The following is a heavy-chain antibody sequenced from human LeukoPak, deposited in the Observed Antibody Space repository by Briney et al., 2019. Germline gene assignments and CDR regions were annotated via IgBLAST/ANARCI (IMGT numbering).Heavy chain of an antibody. CDR2: IYSGGST. V-gene: IGHV3-66*01. J-gene: IGHJ5*02. Sequence: QAGGSLRLSCAASGFTVSSNYMSWVRQAPGKGLERVSVIYSGGSTYYADSVKGRFTISRDNSKNTLYLQMNGLRAEDTAVYYCARSPGIAAAGTWFDPWGQGTLVTVSS. D-gene: IGHD6-13*01. CDR3: ARSPGIAAAGTWFDP. CDR1: GFTVSSNY.